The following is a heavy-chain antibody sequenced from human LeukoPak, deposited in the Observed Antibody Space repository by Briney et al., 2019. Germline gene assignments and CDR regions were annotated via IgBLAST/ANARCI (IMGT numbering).Heavy chain of an antibody. Sequence: PSETLSLTCAVYGGSFSGYYWSWIRQPPGKGLEWIGEINHSGSTNYNPSLKSRVTISVDTSKNQFSLKLSSVTAADTAVYYCAARKRVRPFDYWGQGTLVTASS. D-gene: IGHD1-14*01. CDR3: AARKRVRPFDY. V-gene: IGHV4-34*01. CDR1: GGSFSGYY. CDR2: INHSGST. J-gene: IGHJ4*02.